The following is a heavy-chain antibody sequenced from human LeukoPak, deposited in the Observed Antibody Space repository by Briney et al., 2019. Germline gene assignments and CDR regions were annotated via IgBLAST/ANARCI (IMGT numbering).Heavy chain of an antibody. V-gene: IGHV1-3*01. D-gene: IGHD2-21*02. CDR2: INAGNGNT. J-gene: IGHJ4*02. Sequence: ASVKVSCTASGYTFTSYAMHWVRQAPGQRLEWMGWINAGNGNTKYSQKFQGRVTITRDTSASTAYMELSSLRSEDTAVYYCARGGSRVVTYGNFDYWGQGTLVTVSS. CDR3: ARGGSRVVTYGNFDY. CDR1: GYTFTSYA.